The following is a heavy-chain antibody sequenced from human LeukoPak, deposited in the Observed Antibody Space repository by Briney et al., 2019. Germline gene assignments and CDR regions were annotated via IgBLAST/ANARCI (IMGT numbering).Heavy chain of an antibody. CDR3: ARPYSSNWYDAFHF. CDR1: GFTFSDYY. J-gene: IGHJ3*01. Sequence: GGSLRPSCAASGFTFSDYYMSWIRQAPGKGLEWVSYISSSSSYTNYADSVKGRFTISRDNAKNSLYLQMNSLRAEDTAVYYCARPYSSNWYDAFHFWGQGTMVTVSS. V-gene: IGHV3-11*06. D-gene: IGHD6-13*01. CDR2: ISSSSSYT.